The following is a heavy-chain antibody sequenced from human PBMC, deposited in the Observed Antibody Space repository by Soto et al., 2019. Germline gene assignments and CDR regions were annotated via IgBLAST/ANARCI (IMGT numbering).Heavy chain of an antibody. CDR1: GGSFSGYY. Sequence: QVQLQQWGAGLLKPSETLSLTCAVYGGSFSGYYWSWIRQPPGKGLEWIGEINHSGSTNYNPSLKSRVTISVDTSKNQFSLKLSSVTAADTAVYYCARGGGYCSSTSCYVWRYYYYGMDVWGQGTTVTVSS. V-gene: IGHV4-34*01. CDR2: INHSGST. D-gene: IGHD2-2*01. CDR3: ARGGGYCSSTSCYVWRYYYYGMDV. J-gene: IGHJ6*02.